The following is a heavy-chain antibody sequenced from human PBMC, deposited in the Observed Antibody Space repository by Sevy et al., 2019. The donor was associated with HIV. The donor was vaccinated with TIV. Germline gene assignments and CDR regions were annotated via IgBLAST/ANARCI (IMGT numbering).Heavy chain of an antibody. J-gene: IGHJ4*02. CDR3: AGGSCSGGSCYPYYFDY. Sequence: SETLSLTCAVYGGSFSDYYWSWIRQPPGKGLEWIGEINHSGSTNYNLSLKSRVTISVDTSKNQFSLKVNSVTAADTAVYYCAGGSCSGGSCYPYYFDYWGQGTLVTVSS. CDR2: INHSGST. CDR1: GGSFSDYY. D-gene: IGHD2-15*01. V-gene: IGHV4-34*01.